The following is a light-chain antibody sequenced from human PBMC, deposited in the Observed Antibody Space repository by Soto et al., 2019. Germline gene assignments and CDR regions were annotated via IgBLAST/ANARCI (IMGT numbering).Light chain of an antibody. J-gene: IGKJ1*01. CDR2: HAS. CDR1: QSIDRW. V-gene: IGKV1-5*01. Sequence: DIQMTESASTRPASVGERGTITCRASQSIDRWLAWYQQRPGKAPKILIYHASSLETGVPSRFSGSGSGTEFTLTISSLQPEDSATYYCLQDINYPWTFGQGTKVDIK. CDR3: LQDINYPWT.